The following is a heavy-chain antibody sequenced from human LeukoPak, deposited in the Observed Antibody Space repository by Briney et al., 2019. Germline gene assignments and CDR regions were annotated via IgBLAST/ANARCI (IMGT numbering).Heavy chain of an antibody. J-gene: IGHJ6*03. D-gene: IGHD2-15*01. V-gene: IGHV3-30*02. CDR2: IRYDGSNK. Sequence: GGSLRLSCAASGFTFSSYGMHWVRQAPGKGLEWVAFIRYDGSNKYYADSVKGRFTISRDNSKNTLYLQMNSLRAEDTAVYYCARKSVAATPRDIVYQYSYMDVWGKGTTVTVSS. CDR3: ARKSVAATPRDIVYQYSYMDV. CDR1: GFTFSSYG.